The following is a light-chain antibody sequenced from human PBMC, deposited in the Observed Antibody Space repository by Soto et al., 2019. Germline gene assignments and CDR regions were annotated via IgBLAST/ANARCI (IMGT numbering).Light chain of an antibody. J-gene: IGKJ3*01. V-gene: IGKV3-15*01. CDR2: DAS. CDR3: QQYHKWPPIT. Sequence: EIVRMQSPATMSVAPGERATLSCRASENISNYLTWYQQKPGQAPRLLIYDASTRATGIPARFSGSGSGTEFTLANSRLQSEDFSIYYCQQYHKWPPITFGPGTKVDIK. CDR1: ENISNY.